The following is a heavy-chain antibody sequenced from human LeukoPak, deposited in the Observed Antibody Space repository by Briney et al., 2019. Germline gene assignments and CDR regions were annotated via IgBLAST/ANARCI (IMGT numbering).Heavy chain of an antibody. V-gene: IGHV4-4*07. CDR2: IHTSGTT. CDR1: GGSMSSYY. CDR3: ASRPTTVGAFDI. D-gene: IGHD4-23*01. J-gene: IGHJ3*02. Sequence: SETLSLTCTVSGGSMSSYYWSFIRQSAGTGLEWLGRIHTSGTTWYNPSLKSRVTLSVDASKNQFSLGLTSVTAADTAVYYCASRPTTVGAFDIWGQGTMVTVSS.